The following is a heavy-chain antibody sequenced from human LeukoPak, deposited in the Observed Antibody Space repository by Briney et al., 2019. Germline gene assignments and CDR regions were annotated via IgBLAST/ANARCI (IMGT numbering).Heavy chain of an antibody. J-gene: IGHJ6*03. Sequence: SETLSLTCSVSGDSISTSSYYWGWIRQPPGKGLEWIGTIYYSGSTYYNPSLTSRVTISVDTSKNQFSLKLSSVTAADTAVYYCARGKIVGNIHHMDVWGKGTTVTISS. CDR3: ARGKIVGNIHHMDV. V-gene: IGHV4-39*07. CDR1: GDSISTSSYY. CDR2: IYYSGST. D-gene: IGHD3-22*01.